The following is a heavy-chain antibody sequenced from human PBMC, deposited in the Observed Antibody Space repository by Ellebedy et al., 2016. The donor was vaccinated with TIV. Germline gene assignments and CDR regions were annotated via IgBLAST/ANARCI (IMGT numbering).Heavy chain of an antibody. Sequence: GGSLRLXCAAPRFTFSSYAMGWVRQAPGKGLEWVSIISGRGDITYYADSVKGRFTISRDNSKNTVFLQMNSLRAEDTAVYYCAKDREYSSYYYMGDGAFDFWGQGTVVTVSS. D-gene: IGHD6-6*01. CDR1: RFTFSSYA. CDR3: AKDREYSSYYYMGDGAFDF. V-gene: IGHV3-23*01. CDR2: ISGRGDIT. J-gene: IGHJ3*01.